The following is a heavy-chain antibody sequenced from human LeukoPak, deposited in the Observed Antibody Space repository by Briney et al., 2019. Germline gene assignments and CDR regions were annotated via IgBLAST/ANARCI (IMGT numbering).Heavy chain of an antibody. D-gene: IGHD3-10*01. Sequence: PGGSLRLSCAASGFILSSYEMNWVRQAPGKGLEWLSYISSSGSTIYYADSVKGRFTISRDNAKNSLYLQMNSLRAEDTAVYYCVGYGSGSYYNYYMDVWGKGTTVTVSS. J-gene: IGHJ6*03. CDR1: GFILSSYE. CDR2: ISSSGSTI. V-gene: IGHV3-48*03. CDR3: VGYGSGSYYNYYMDV.